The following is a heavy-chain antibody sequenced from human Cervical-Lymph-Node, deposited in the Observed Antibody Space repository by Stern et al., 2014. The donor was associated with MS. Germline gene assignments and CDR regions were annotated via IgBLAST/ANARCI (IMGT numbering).Heavy chain of an antibody. Sequence: VQLVESGAEVKKPGSSVKVSCKASGGTFSSYAITWVRQAPGRGLEWMGGIIPMIATTKYAQKIQGRFTIITYRSTTTAYMELSSLRSEDTAVYYCARRDYYDSSGYYGDAFDIWGQGTMVTVSS. V-gene: IGHV1-69*06. CDR3: ARRDYYDSSGYYGDAFDI. D-gene: IGHD3-22*01. CDR2: IIPMIATT. CDR1: GGTFSSYA. J-gene: IGHJ3*02.